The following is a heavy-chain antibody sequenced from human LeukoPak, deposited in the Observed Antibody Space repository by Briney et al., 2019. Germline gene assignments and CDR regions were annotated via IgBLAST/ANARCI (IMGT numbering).Heavy chain of an antibody. CDR3: AKSYNGYESKPNY. D-gene: IGHD5-12*01. V-gene: IGHV3-23*01. Sequence: GGSLRLSCAASGFTFSSYAMGWVRQAPGKGLEWVSAISGSGGSTYYADSVKGRFTISRDNSKNTLYLQMNSLRAEDTAVYYCAKSYNGYESKPNYWGQGTLVTVSS. CDR2: ISGSGGST. J-gene: IGHJ4*02. CDR1: GFTFSSYA.